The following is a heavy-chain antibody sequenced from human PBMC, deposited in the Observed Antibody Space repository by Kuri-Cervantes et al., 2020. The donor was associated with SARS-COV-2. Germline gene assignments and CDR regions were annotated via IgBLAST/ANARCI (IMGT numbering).Heavy chain of an antibody. CDR3: ARDRLRYCSSTSCYGWFDP. CDR2: INSDGSST. V-gene: IGHV3-74*01. CDR1: GFTFSSYW. D-gene: IGHD2-2*01. Sequence: GESLKISCAASGFTFSSYWMHWVRQAPGKGLVWVSRINSDGSSTSYADSVKGRFTISRGNAKNTLYLQMNSLRAEDTAVYYCARDRLRYCSSTSCYGWFDPWGQGTLVTVSS. J-gene: IGHJ5*02.